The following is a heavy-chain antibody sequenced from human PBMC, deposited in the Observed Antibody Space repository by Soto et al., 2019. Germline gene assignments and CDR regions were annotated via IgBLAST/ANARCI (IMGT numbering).Heavy chain of an antibody. CDR3: AREYSSAPGRGWFDP. Sequence: QVQLVQSGAEVKKPGASVKVSCKASGYTFTGYYMHWVRQAPGQGLEWMGWINPNSGGTNYAQKLQGRVTMTTDTSTSTAYMELRSLRSDDTAVYYCAREYSSAPGRGWFDPWGQGTLVTVSS. CDR2: INPNSGGT. J-gene: IGHJ5*02. CDR1: GYTFTGYY. D-gene: IGHD6-19*01. V-gene: IGHV1-2*02.